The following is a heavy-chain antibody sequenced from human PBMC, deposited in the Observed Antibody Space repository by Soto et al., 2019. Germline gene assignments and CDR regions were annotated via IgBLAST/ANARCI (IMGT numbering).Heavy chain of an antibody. Sequence: SVKVSCKASGGTFSSYAISWGRQAPGQGLEWMGGIIPIFGTANYAQKFQGRVTITADESTSTAYMELSSLRSEDTAVYYCARRSGYSSGRYFFDYWGQGTLVTVSS. CDR1: GGTFSSYA. J-gene: IGHJ4*02. V-gene: IGHV1-69*13. CDR3: ARRSGYSSGRYFFDY. D-gene: IGHD6-19*01. CDR2: IIPIFGTA.